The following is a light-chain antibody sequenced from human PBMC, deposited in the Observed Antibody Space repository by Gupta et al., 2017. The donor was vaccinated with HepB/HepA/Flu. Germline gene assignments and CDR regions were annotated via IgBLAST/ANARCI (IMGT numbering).Light chain of an antibody. CDR2: RDN. V-gene: IGLV3-9*01. Sequence: SYELTLTVSVSVDLGQTDRITCEGNNRGTKNVQWYQQRPGQAPVMVIYRDNNRPSGISDRFFGSNSSNTATPTIRRAQVGDDAYYYCPVWDNNLVVFGGGAKLTVL. CDR1: NRGTKN. CDR3: PVWDNNLVV. J-gene: IGLJ2*01.